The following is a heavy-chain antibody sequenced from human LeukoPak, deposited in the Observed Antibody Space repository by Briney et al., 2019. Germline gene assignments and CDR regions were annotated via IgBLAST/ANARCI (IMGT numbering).Heavy chain of an antibody. J-gene: IGHJ3*02. CDR3: ARLMITFGGVIVIPGHAFDI. Sequence: GESLKISCKGSGYSFTSYWIGWVRQMPGKGLEWMGIIYPGDSDTRYSPSFQGQVTFSADKSISTAYLQWSSLKASDTAMYYCARLMITFGGVIVIPGHAFDIWGQGTMVTVSS. CDR1: GYSFTSYW. D-gene: IGHD3-16*02. CDR2: IYPGDSDT. V-gene: IGHV5-51*01.